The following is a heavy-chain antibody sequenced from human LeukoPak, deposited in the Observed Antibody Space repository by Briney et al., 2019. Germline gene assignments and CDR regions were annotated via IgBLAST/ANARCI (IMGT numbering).Heavy chain of an antibody. J-gene: IGHJ4*02. CDR1: GFTFSSYG. V-gene: IGHV3-33*01. Sequence: QAGGSLRLSCAASGFTFSSYGMHWVRQAPGKGLEWVAVIWYDGSNKYYADSVKGRFTISRDNSKNTLYLQMNSLRAEDTAVYYCARDDSSGYYFGPFDYRGQGTLVTVSS. CDR2: IWYDGSNK. CDR3: ARDDSSGYYFGPFDY. D-gene: IGHD3-22*01.